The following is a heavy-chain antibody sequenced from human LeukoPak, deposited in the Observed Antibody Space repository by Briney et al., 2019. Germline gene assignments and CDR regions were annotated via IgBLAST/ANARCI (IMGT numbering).Heavy chain of an antibody. V-gene: IGHV3-7*01. CDR1: GFTFSSYW. Sequence: PWGSLRLSCAASGFTFSSYWMSWVRQAPGKGLEWVANIKQDGSEKYYVDSVKGRFTISRDNAKNSLYLQMNSLRAEDTAVYYCARSGYSSGWYGGGYWGQGTLVTVSS. CDR2: IKQDGSEK. D-gene: IGHD6-19*01. CDR3: ARSGYSSGWYGGGY. J-gene: IGHJ4*02.